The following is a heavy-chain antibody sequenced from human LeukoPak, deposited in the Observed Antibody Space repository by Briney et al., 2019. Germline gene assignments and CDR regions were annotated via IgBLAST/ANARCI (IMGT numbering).Heavy chain of an antibody. J-gene: IGHJ6*02. V-gene: IGHV3-30*19. Sequence: GRSLTLSCAASEFTFTTYGMHWVRQAPGKGLEWVAVISYDGGTKYYADSVKARFTISRDNSKNTLYLQMNSLRPDDTAVYYCAREIFDGDYNYYYGMDVWGQGTTVTVSS. CDR1: EFTFTTYG. D-gene: IGHD4-17*01. CDR2: ISYDGGTK. CDR3: AREIFDGDYNYYYGMDV.